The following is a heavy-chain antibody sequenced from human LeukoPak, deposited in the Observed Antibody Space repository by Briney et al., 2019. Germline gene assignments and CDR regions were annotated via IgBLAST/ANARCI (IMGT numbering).Heavy chain of an antibody. J-gene: IGHJ4*02. V-gene: IGHV5-51*01. Sequence: GESLKISCKGSGYSSTSYWIGWVRQLPGKGLDWMGIIYLGDSETIYSPSFQGQVTISADKSINTAYLQWSSLKASDTAIYYCARHPSYTSGWPLDYWGQGTLVIVSS. D-gene: IGHD6-19*01. CDR2: IYLGDSET. CDR1: GYSSTSYW. CDR3: ARHPSYTSGWPLDY.